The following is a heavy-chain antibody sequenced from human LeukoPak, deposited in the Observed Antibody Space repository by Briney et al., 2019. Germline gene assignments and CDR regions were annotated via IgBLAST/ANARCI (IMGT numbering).Heavy chain of an antibody. CDR2: IIPIFGTA. D-gene: IGHD4-23*01. J-gene: IGHJ6*03. V-gene: IGHV1-69*06. Sequence: ASAKVSCKASGSTFSSYAISWVRQAPGQGLEWMGGIIPIFGTAKYAQKFQGRVTMTEDTSTDTAYMELSSLRSEDTAVYYCATADYGGNSGYYYYYMDVWGKGTTVTVSS. CDR3: ATADYGGNSGYYYYYMDV. CDR1: GSTFSSYA.